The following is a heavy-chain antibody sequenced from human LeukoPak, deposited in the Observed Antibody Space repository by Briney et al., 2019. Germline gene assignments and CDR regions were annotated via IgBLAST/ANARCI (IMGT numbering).Heavy chain of an antibody. CDR2: INPDGSER. V-gene: IGHV3-7*03. J-gene: IGHJ6*02. Sequence: GGSLRLSCAASGFSFSSYYMSWVRQAPGKGLEWVTLINPDGSERYYVDSVKGRFTISRDNARNSLYLQMDSLRDDDTAMYFCTRDLAAVPGPRMDVWGQGTTVTVSS. D-gene: IGHD6-19*01. CDR3: TRDLAAVPGPRMDV. CDR1: GFSFSSYY.